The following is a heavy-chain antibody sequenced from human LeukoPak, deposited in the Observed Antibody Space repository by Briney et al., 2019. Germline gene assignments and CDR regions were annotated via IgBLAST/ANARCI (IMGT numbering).Heavy chain of an antibody. CDR2: IYSGGST. D-gene: IGHD3-22*01. CDR1: GFTVSSNY. CDR3: ARVAYYYDSSGYTYWFDP. Sequence: GGSLRLSCAASGFTVSSNYMSWVRQAPGKGLEWVSVIYSGGSTYYADSVKGRFTISRHNSKNTLYLQMNSLRAEDTAVYYCARVAYYYDSSGYTYWFDPWGQGTLVTVSS. V-gene: IGHV3-53*04. J-gene: IGHJ5*02.